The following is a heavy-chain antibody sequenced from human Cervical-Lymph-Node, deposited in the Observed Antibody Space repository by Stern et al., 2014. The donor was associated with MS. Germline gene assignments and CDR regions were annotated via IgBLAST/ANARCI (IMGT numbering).Heavy chain of an antibody. D-gene: IGHD3-10*01. V-gene: IGHV3-21*01. CDR2: ISGSGTDI. CDR1: GFSFSRYR. J-gene: IGHJ4*02. Sequence: QLESGAGLVKPGGSLRLSCATSGFSFSRYRMTWIRQAPGEGLEWLTSISGSGTDIYYADSVKGRITISRDNDKNSHYLQMNNVRPEDTAVYFCAREGSYSTIDSWGQGIFVTVSS. CDR3: AREGSYSTIDS.